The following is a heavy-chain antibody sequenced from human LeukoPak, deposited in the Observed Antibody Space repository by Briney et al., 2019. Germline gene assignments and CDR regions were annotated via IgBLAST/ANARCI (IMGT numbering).Heavy chain of an antibody. J-gene: IGHJ2*01. V-gene: IGHV4-61*02. CDR3: ARDRGQWLVDWYFDL. CDR2: IYTSGST. Sequence: PSQTLSLTCTVSGGSISSGSYYWSWIRQPAGKGLEWIGRIYTSGSTNYNPSLKSRVTISVDTSKNQFSLKLSSVTAADTAVYYCARDRGQWLVDWYFDLGPWHPGHCLL. D-gene: IGHD6-19*01. CDR1: GGSISSGSYY.